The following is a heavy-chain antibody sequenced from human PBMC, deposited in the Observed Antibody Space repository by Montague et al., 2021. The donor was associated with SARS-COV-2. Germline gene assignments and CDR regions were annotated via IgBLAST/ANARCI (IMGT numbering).Heavy chain of an antibody. D-gene: IGHD4-23*01. CDR2: IDWDDDK. J-gene: IGHJ4*02. CDR3: ARSYSTTVVTRAFDY. V-gene: IGHV2-70*01. CDR1: GFSLSTSGMC. Sequence: PALVKPTQTPTLTCTFSGFSLSTSGMCVSWIRQPPGKALEWLTLIDWDDDKYYSTSLKTRLTISKDTSKNQVVLTMTNMDPVDTATYYCARSYSTTVVTRAFDYWGQGTLVTVSS.